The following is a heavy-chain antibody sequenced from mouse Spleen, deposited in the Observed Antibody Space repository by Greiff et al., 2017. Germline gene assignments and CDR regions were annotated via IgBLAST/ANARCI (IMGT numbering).Heavy chain of an antibody. CDR1: GYTFTSYW. Sequence: QVQLQQPGAELVRPGSSVKLSCKASGYTFTSYWMHWVKQRPIQGLEWIGNIDPSDSETHYNQKFKDKATLTVDKSSSTAYMQLSSLTSEDSAVYYCARSGYYYDGSPFFAYWGQGTLVTVSA. CDR3: ARSGYYYDGSPFFAY. CDR2: IDPSDSET. D-gene: IGHD1-1*01. V-gene: IGHV1-52*01. J-gene: IGHJ3*01.